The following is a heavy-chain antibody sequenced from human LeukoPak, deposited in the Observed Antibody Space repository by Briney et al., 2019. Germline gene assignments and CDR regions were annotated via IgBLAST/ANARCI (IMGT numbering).Heavy chain of an antibody. J-gene: IGHJ3*02. Sequence: GGSLRLSCAASGFTFSNAWMSWIRQAPGKGLEWVSYISSSGSTIYYADSVKGRFTISRDNAKNSLYLQMNSLRAEDTAVYYCARTIQLYAFDIWGQGTMVTVSS. CDR3: ARTIQLYAFDI. CDR2: ISSSGSTI. D-gene: IGHD5-18*01. CDR1: GFTFSNAW. V-gene: IGHV3-11*04.